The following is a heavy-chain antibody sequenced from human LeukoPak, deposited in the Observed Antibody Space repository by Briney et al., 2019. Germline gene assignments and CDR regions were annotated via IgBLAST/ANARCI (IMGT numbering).Heavy chain of an antibody. D-gene: IGHD3-9*01. CDR2: IYYSGST. V-gene: IGHV4-59*08. Sequence: SETLSLTCTVSGGSISSYYWSWIRQPPGKGLEWIGYIYYSGSTNYNPSLKSRVTISVDTSKNQFSLKLSSVTAADTAVYYCARHIQVTFRVSRLGWFDAWGQGTLVTVSS. CDR1: GGSISSYY. CDR3: ARHIQVTFRVSRLGWFDA. J-gene: IGHJ5*02.